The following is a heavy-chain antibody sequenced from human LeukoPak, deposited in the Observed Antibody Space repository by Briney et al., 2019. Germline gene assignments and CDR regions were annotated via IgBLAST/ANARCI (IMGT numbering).Heavy chain of an antibody. V-gene: IGHV4-4*07. CDR2: IYASGCT. CDR3: ARDPRGIVGANHNWFDP. CDR1: GGSIRSYY. D-gene: IGHD1-26*01. J-gene: IGHJ5*02. Sequence: SETLSLTCTVSGGSIRSYYWSWIRQPAGKGLEGIGRIYASGCTNYNPSLKSRVTMSVDPSKSQFSLKLIPVTAADTAVYYCARDPRGIVGANHNWFDPWGQGTLVTVSS.